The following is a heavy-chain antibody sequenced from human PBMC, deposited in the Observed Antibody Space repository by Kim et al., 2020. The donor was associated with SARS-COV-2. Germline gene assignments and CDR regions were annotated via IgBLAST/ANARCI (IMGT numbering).Heavy chain of an antibody. V-gene: IGHV1-3*01. CDR2: INAGNGNT. D-gene: IGHD2-15*01. CDR3: ALVAATHNPAAYYFDY. Sequence: ASVKVSCKASGYTFTSYAMHWVRQAPGQRLEWMGWINAGNGNTKYSQKFQGRVTITRDTSASTAYMELSSLRSEDTAVYYCALVAATHNPAAYYFDYWGQGTLVTVSS. CDR1: GYTFTSYA. J-gene: IGHJ4*02.